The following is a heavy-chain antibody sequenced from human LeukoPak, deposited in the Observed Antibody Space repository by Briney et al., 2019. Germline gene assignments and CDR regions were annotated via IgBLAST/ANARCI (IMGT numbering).Heavy chain of an antibody. V-gene: IGHV1-2*02. CDR2: INPNSGGT. J-gene: IGHJ4*02. CDR1: GYTFTGYY. CDR3: ARGRWLQFDSDY. D-gene: IGHD5-24*01. Sequence: GASVKVSCKASGYTFTGYYMHWVRQAPGQGLEWMGWINPNSGGTNYAQKLQGRVTMTTDTSTSTAYMELRSLRSDDTAVYYCARGRWLQFDSDYWGQGTLVTVSS.